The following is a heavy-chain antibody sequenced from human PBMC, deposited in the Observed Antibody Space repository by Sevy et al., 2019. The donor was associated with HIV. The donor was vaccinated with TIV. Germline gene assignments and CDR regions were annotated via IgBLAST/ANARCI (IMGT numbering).Heavy chain of an antibody. CDR3: AKDMGGGLRFLEWLDY. Sequence: GGSLRLSCAASGFTFSSYAMSWVRQAPGKGLEWVSAISGSGGSTYYADSVKGRFTISRDNSKNTLYRQMNSLRAEDTAVYYCAKDMGGGLRFLEWLDYWGQGTLVTVSS. CDR1: GFTFSSYA. D-gene: IGHD3-3*01. J-gene: IGHJ4*02. CDR2: ISGSGGST. V-gene: IGHV3-23*01.